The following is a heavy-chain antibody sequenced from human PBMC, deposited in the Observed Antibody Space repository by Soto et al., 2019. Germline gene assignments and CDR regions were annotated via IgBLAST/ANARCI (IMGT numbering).Heavy chain of an antibody. D-gene: IGHD4-17*01. CDR1: GFTLRTNG. Sequence: GSLRLSCAATGFTLRTNGMSWVRQAPGKGLEWVSSFSGSGADTYYADSLKGRFNISRDNSKNTLYLQMNSLRAEDTALYYCAGHGGYSYLGQGTLVTVSS. CDR2: FSGSGADT. CDR3: AGHGGYSY. J-gene: IGHJ4*02. V-gene: IGHV3-23*01.